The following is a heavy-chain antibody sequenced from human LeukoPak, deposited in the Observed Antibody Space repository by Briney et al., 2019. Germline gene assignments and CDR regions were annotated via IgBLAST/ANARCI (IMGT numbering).Heavy chain of an antibody. CDR1: GGSFSGYY. V-gene: IGHV4-34*01. J-gene: IGHJ4*02. CDR2: IYHSGST. D-gene: IGHD5-12*01. Sequence: PSETLSLTCAVYGGSFSGYYWSWIRQPPGKGLEWIGEIYHSGSTNYNPSLKSRVTISVDTSKNQFSLKLSSVTAADTAVYYCARWLFDYWGQGTLVTVSS. CDR3: ARWLFDY.